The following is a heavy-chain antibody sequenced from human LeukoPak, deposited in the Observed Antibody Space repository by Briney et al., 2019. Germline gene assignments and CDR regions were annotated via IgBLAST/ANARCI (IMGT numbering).Heavy chain of an antibody. J-gene: IGHJ4*02. CDR1: GFTFSSYW. Sequence: RPGGSLRLSCAASGFTFSSYWMSWVRQAPGKGLEWVANIKQDGSEKYYVDSVKGRFTISRDSAQNSLFLQMNSLRAGDTAVYYCARERNIATRPLDYWGQGTLLTVSS. CDR2: IKQDGSEK. CDR3: ARERNIATRPLDY. V-gene: IGHV3-7*01. D-gene: IGHD6-6*01.